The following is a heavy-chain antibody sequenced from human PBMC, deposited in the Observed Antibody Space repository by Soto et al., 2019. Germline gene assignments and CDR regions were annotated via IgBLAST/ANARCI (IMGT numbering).Heavy chain of an antibody. CDR2: ISSTGGTV. CDR3: ARDGLDYYGLDV. Sequence: QVQLVESGGGLVKPGESLRLSCAASGFTLSDYYMTWVRQTPGKGLEWISYISSTGGTVNYADSVKGRFTISRDNIKNSLFLQMTRLIDEDTAVYYCARDGLDYYGLDVWGQGTRVTVSS. V-gene: IGHV3-11*01. CDR1: GFTLSDYY. J-gene: IGHJ6*02.